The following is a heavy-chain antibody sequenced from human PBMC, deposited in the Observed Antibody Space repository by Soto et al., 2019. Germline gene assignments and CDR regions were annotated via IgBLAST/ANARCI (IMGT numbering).Heavy chain of an antibody. CDR1: GFTFSSYA. Sequence: PWGSLRLSCAASGFTFSSYAMSLFRQAPWKRIEWVSAISGSGGSTYYADSVKGRFTISRDNSKNTLYLQMNSLRAEDTAVYYCAKENIVVVPAAIRDYYGMDVWGQGTTVTVSS. D-gene: IGHD2-2*02. CDR2: ISGSGGST. V-gene: IGHV3-23*01. CDR3: AKENIVVVPAAIRDYYGMDV. J-gene: IGHJ6*02.